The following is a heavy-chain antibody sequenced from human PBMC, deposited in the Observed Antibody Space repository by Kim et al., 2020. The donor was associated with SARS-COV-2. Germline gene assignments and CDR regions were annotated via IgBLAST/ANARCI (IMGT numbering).Heavy chain of an antibody. J-gene: IGHJ3*02. CDR1: GFTFGDYA. CDR2: IRSKAYGGTT. Sequence: GGSLRLSCTASGFTFGDYAMSWFRQAPGKGLEWVGFIRSKAYGGTTEYAASVKGRFTISRDDSKSIAYLQMNSLKTEDTAVYYCTTGTYREGLLWFGELLCDAFDIWGQGTMVTVSS. D-gene: IGHD3-10*01. V-gene: IGHV3-49*03. CDR3: TTGTYREGLLWFGELLCDAFDI.